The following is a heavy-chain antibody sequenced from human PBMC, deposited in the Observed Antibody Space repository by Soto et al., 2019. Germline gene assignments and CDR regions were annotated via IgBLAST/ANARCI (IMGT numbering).Heavy chain of an antibody. CDR2: IYYSGST. CDR3: ARDNDSSGYPLTDY. CDR1: GGAISSGDYY. V-gene: IGHV4-30-4*01. Sequence: QVQLQESGPGLVKPSQTLSLTCTVSGGAISSGDYYWSWIRQPPGKGLEWIGYIYYSGSTYYNPSLKSRVTIAVDTSKNQCSLKLSSVTAADTAVYYCARDNDSSGYPLTDYWGQGTLVTVSS. J-gene: IGHJ4*02. D-gene: IGHD3-22*01.